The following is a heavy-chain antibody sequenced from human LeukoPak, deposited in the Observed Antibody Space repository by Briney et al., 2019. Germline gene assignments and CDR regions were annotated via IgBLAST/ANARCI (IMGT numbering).Heavy chain of an antibody. Sequence: GRSLRLSCAASGFXLSNYAMHWVRQAPGKGLEWVTIIWYDGSNKDYADSVKGRFTISRDNSKNTLYLQMNSLRAEDTALYYCTRTTGNHFDHWGQGTLVTVSS. J-gene: IGHJ4*02. D-gene: IGHD3-9*01. CDR1: GFXLSNYA. CDR3: TRTTGNHFDH. V-gene: IGHV3-33*01. CDR2: IWYDGSNK.